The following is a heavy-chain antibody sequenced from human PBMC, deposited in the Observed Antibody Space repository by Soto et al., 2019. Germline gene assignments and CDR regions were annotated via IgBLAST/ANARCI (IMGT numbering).Heavy chain of an antibody. D-gene: IGHD5-12*01. J-gene: IGHJ5*02. CDR2: INHRGST. Sequence: QVHLQQWGAGLLRPSETLSLTCAVYGESFIGYYWTWIRQPPGKGLEWIGEINHRGSTNYNPSLKSRVTMSIDTSKNQFSLQLSYVTATDTSVYYFARTDIVTRNWFDPWGQGTLVTVSA. CDR3: ARTDIVTRNWFDP. CDR1: GESFIGYY. V-gene: IGHV4-34*02.